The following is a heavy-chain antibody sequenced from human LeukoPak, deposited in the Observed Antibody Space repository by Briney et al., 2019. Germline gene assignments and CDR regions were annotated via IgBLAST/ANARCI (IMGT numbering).Heavy chain of an antibody. Sequence: SETLSLTCSVSGGTLNSFYWSWIRQPPGKGLEWIGYVYYTGNTNSNPSLKSRVTISADTSKNQFSLKLNSVTAADTAVYYCVRWNAVITSLDHWGQGVLVAVSS. D-gene: IGHD3-16*01. CDR1: GGTLNSFY. CDR2: VYYTGNT. V-gene: IGHV4-59*08. J-gene: IGHJ4*02. CDR3: VRWNAVITSLDH.